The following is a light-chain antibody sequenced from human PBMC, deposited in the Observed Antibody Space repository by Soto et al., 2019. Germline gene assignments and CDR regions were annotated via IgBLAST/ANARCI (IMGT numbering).Light chain of an antibody. CDR3: QQFNSYPLT. J-gene: IGKJ4*01. CDR2: DAS. Sequence: AIPLTQSPSSLSASVGDRVTITCRASQGISSALAWYQQKPGKAPKLLIYDASSLESGVPSRFSVSVSGTDFTLIISSLQPEDFATYYCQQFNSYPLTFGGGTKVEIK. V-gene: IGKV1-13*02. CDR1: QGISSA.